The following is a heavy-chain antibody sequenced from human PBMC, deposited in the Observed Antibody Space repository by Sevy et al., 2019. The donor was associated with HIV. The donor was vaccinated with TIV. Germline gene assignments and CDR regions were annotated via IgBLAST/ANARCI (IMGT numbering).Heavy chain of an antibody. V-gene: IGHV3-23*01. J-gene: IGHJ4*02. Sequence: GGSLRLSCAASGFDFSIYSMSWVRQAPGKGLEWVSTLSFGCGKINYADSVKGRFTISRDNSKSSVYLQMNNMRVEDTAVYYCAGEGCTKPHDYWGQRTLVTVSS. D-gene: IGHD2-8*01. CDR1: GFDFSIYS. CDR2: LSFGCGKI. CDR3: AGEGCTKPHDY.